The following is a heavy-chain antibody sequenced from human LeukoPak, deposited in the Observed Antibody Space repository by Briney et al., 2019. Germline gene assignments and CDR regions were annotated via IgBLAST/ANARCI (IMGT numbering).Heavy chain of an antibody. CDR3: ARDNSVGETAWWFDP. CDR1: GYTFTSYG. D-gene: IGHD1-26*01. V-gene: IGHV1-46*01. J-gene: IGHJ5*02. Sequence: ASVKVSCKASGYTFTSYGINWVRQAPGQGLEWMGLINPSGSSTTYAQRFQGRVTMTRDISTSTDYMELTSLTSDDTAMYYCARDNSVGETAWWFDPWGQGTLVTVSS. CDR2: INPSGSST.